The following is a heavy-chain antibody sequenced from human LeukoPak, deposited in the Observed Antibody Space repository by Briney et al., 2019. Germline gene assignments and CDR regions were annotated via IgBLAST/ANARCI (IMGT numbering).Heavy chain of an antibody. J-gene: IGHJ1*01. V-gene: IGHV4-34*01. Sequence: SETLSLTCAVYGGSLSAYYWTWIRQPPGKGLEWIGEINHGGSTNYNPSLKSRVTISIDTSKNQFSLKLSSVTAADTAVYYCARYLDYGGNSRVFQHWGQGTLVTVSS. D-gene: IGHD4-23*01. CDR2: INHGGST. CDR1: GGSLSAYY. CDR3: ARYLDYGGNSRVFQH.